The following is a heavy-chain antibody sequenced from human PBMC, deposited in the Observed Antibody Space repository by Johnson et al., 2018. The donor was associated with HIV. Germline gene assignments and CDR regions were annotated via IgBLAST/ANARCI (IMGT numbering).Heavy chain of an antibody. Sequence: QVQLVESGGGLVKPGGSLRLSCAASGFTFSDYYMSWIRQAPGKGLEWVSYISTSGSSIYYADSVKGRFTISRDNAKKSLFLQMNSLRAEDTAVYYCSRRGGSSSWYVADIWGQGTMVAVSS. CDR3: SRRGGSSSWYVADI. V-gene: IGHV3-11*04. J-gene: IGHJ3*02. D-gene: IGHD6-13*01. CDR1: GFTFSDYY. CDR2: ISTSGSSI.